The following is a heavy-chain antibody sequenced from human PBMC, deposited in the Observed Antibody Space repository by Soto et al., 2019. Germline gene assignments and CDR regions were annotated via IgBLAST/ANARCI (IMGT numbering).Heavy chain of an antibody. V-gene: IGHV1-69*01. Sequence: QVLLLQSSAEVKKPGSSVKVSCKASGGTFTSTAFSWVRQAPGQGLEWMGGIIPVLGTPNYAQKFQARLTVTADASTTTFHMELSSLRSDDTAVYYCASSAGLDHLLNYYGLNVWGQGTTVTVSS. CDR1: GGTFTSTA. D-gene: IGHD6-13*01. J-gene: IGHJ6*02. CDR2: IIPVLGTP. CDR3: ASSAGLDHLLNYYGLNV.